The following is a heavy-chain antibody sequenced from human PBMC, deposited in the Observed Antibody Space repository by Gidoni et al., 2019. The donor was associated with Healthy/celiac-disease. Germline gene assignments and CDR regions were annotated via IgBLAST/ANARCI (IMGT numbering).Heavy chain of an antibody. CDR3: ARIRDVVVPAAIGGFDP. Sequence: QVTLKESGPVLVKPTETLTLTCTVSGFSLSNARMGVSWIRQPPGKALEWLAHIFSNDEKSYSTSLKSRLTISKDTSKSQVVLTMTNMDPVDTATYYCARIRDVVVPAAIGGFDPWGQGTLVTVSS. CDR1: GFSLSNARMG. CDR2: IFSNDEK. V-gene: IGHV2-26*01. J-gene: IGHJ5*02. D-gene: IGHD2-2*01.